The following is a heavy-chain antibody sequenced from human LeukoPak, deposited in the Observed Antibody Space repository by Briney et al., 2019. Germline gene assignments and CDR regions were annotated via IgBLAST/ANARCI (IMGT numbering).Heavy chain of an antibody. CDR2: IYYSGST. J-gene: IGHJ6*02. D-gene: IGHD3-16*01. CDR3: ARTTLHPFGNYGMDV. Sequence: SETLSLTCTVSGGSISSYYWSWIRQPPGKGPEWIGYIYYSGSTNYNPSLKSRVTISVDTSKNQFSLKLSSVTAADTAVYYCARTTLHPFGNYGMDVWGQGTTVTVSS. V-gene: IGHV4-59*01. CDR1: GGSISSYY.